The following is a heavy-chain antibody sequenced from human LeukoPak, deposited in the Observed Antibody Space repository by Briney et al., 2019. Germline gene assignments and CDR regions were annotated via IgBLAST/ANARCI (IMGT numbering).Heavy chain of an antibody. J-gene: IGHJ4*02. D-gene: IGHD6-19*01. CDR2: IYYSGIT. CDR1: GGSVSSGSYY. CDR3: ARDRLAVAGIDY. V-gene: IGHV4-61*01. Sequence: SETLSLTCTVSGGSVSSGSYYWSWLRQPPGKGLEWIGYIYYSGITNYNPSLKSRVTISVDTSKNQFSLKLSSVTAADTAVYYCARDRLAVAGIDYWGQGSLVTVSS.